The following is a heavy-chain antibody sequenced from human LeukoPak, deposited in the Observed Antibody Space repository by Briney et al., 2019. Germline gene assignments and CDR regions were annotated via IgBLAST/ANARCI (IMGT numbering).Heavy chain of an antibody. CDR1: GFTFDDYG. CDR2: INWNGGST. Sequence: GGSLRLSCAASGFTFDDYGMSWVRQAPGKGLEWVSGINWNGGSTGYADSVKGRFTISRDNAKNSLYLQMNSLRAKDTALYHCARASRYYYDSSGYPRIHDAFDIWGQGTMVTVSS. D-gene: IGHD3-22*01. CDR3: ARASRYYYDSSGYPRIHDAFDI. V-gene: IGHV3-20*01. J-gene: IGHJ3*02.